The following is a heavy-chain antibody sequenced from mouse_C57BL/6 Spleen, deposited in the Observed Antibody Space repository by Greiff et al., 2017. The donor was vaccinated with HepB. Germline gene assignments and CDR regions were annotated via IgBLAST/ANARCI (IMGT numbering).Heavy chain of an antibody. CDR3: ARGPYYYGSSYHWYFDV. D-gene: IGHD1-1*01. CDR1: GYTFTDHT. Sequence: QVQLQQSDAELVKPGASVKISCKVSGYTFTDHTIHWMKQRPEQGLEWIGYIYPRDGSTKYNEKFKGKATLTADKSSSTAYMQLNSRTSEDSAVYFCARGPYYYGSSYHWYFDVWGTGTTVTVSS. CDR2: IYPRDGST. V-gene: IGHV1-78*01. J-gene: IGHJ1*03.